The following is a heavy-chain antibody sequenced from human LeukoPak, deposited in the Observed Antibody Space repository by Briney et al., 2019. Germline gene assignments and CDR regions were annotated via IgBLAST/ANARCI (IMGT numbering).Heavy chain of an antibody. J-gene: IGHJ4*02. V-gene: IGHV4-34*01. CDR3: ARGASEQWPTYYFDY. CDR1: GGSFSGYY. CDR2: INHSGST. Sequence: SETLSLTCAVYGGSFSGYYWSWIRQPPGKGLEWIGEINHSGSTNYNPSLKSRVTISLDTSKNQFSLKLSSVTAADTAVYYCARGASEQWPTYYFDYWGQGTLVTVSS. D-gene: IGHD6-19*01.